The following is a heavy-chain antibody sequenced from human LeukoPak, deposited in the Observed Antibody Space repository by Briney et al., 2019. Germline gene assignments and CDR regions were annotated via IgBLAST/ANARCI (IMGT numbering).Heavy chain of an antibody. J-gene: IGHJ2*01. Sequence: PGGSLRLSCAASGVTLGTYAMSWARQAPGKGLEWVSGISSSGSGGNTYYAVSLKRRFPISTDSSNNTLFLHMNTLRAEHTAIYYCAKDRTVGASYWYFHLWGRGTLVTVSS. D-gene: IGHD1-26*01. V-gene: IGHV3-23*01. CDR2: ISSSGSGGNT. CDR1: GVTLGTYA. CDR3: AKDRTVGASYWYFHL.